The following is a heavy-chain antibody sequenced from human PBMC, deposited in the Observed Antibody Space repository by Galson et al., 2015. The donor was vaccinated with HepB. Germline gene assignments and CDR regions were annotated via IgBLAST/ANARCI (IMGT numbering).Heavy chain of an antibody. CDR1: GYTFTTYG. D-gene: IGHD3-22*01. Sequence: SVKVSCKASGYTFTTYGISWVRQAPGQGLEWVGWINPYNGGINFAQKFQDRVTMTTDTSTSTAYMELRSLRSEDTAMYYCARGRPSTVIVGSGPSVPFDYWGQGTLVTVSS. CDR2: INPYNGGI. J-gene: IGHJ4*02. CDR3: ARGRPSTVIVGSGPSVPFDY. V-gene: IGHV1-18*04.